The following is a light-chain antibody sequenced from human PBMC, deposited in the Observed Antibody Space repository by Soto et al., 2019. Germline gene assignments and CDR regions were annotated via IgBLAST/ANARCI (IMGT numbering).Light chain of an antibody. Sequence: QSVLTQPPSASGTPGQRVTISCSGSRSNIGSNYVYWYQQLPGTAPKLLMSSNDQRPSGVPDRFSGSKSGTSAYLAISGLRSEDEADYFCAAWDDRLRGGVFGGGTKLTVL. J-gene: IGLJ3*02. CDR3: AAWDDRLRGGV. CDR2: SND. V-gene: IGLV1-47*02. CDR1: RSNIGSNY.